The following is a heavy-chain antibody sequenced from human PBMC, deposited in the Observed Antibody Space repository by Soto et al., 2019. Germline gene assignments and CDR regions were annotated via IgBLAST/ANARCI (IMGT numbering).Heavy chain of an antibody. J-gene: IGHJ4*02. CDR2: IYSGGST. CDR1: GFTVSSNY. D-gene: IGHD3-3*01. V-gene: IGHV3-66*01. Sequence: EVQLAESGGGLVQPGGSLRLSCAASGFTVSSNYMSWVRQAPGKGLEWVSVIYSGGSTYYADSVKGRFTISRDNSKNTLYLQMNSLRAEDTAVYYCARKRGNDFWSGYPKGGFDYWGQGTLVTVSS. CDR3: ARKRGNDFWSGYPKGGFDY.